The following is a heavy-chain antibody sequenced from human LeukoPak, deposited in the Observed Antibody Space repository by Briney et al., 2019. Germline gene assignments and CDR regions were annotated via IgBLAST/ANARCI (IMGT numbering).Heavy chain of an antibody. D-gene: IGHD2-2*03. CDR2: INPKTGDT. V-gene: IGHV1-2*04. CDR3: ARVVYSHGYCDRVTCPNWFDP. Sequence: ASVKVSCKTSGYIFTDYYIHWVRQAPGQGLEWMGWINPKTGDTDSAQKFQRWVTMTRDTAISTAYMELNRLALDDTAVYYCARVVYSHGYCDRVTCPNWFDPWGQGTLVTVSS. CDR1: GYIFTDYY. J-gene: IGHJ5*02.